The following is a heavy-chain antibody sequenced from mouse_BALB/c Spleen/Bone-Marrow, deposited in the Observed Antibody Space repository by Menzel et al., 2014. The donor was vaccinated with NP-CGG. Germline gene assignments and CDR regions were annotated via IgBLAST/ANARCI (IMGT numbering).Heavy chain of an antibody. V-gene: IGHV5-12-2*01. Sequence: EVQLVESGGGLVQPGGSLKLSCAASGFTFSNYTMSWIRQTPEKRLEWVAYISNGGGTTYYPDTVKGRFTISRDNAKNTLYLRMSSLKSEDTAMYYCARRYDYGYGPFAYWGQGTLVTVSA. CDR3: ARRYDYGYGPFAY. CDR1: GFTFSNYT. J-gene: IGHJ3*01. CDR2: ISNGGGTT. D-gene: IGHD1-2*01.